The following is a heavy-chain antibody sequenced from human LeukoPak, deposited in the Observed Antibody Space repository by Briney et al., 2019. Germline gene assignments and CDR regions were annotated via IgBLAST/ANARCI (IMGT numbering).Heavy chain of an antibody. CDR1: GFTFSSYG. CDR2: ISYDGSNK. J-gene: IGHJ4*02. D-gene: IGHD3-22*01. CDR3: AKPSYYYDSSGYLPDY. V-gene: IGHV3-30*18. Sequence: PGRSLRLSCAASGFTFSSYGMHWVSQAPGKGLEWVAVISYDGSNKYYADSVKGRFTISRDNSKNTLYLQMNSLRAEDTAVYYCAKPSYYYDSSGYLPDYWGQGTLVTVSS.